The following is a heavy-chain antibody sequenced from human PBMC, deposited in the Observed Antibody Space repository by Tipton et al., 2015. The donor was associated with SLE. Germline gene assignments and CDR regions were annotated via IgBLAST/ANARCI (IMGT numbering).Heavy chain of an antibody. CDR2: ISYDGSNK. V-gene: IGHV3-30*04. CDR1: GFTFSSYA. D-gene: IGHD6-19*01. J-gene: IGHJ6*02. CDR3: ARSIAVAGTGLDV. Sequence: SLRLSCAASGFTFSSYAIHWVRQAPGKGLEWVAVISYDGSNKYYADSVKGRFTISRDNSKNTLYLQMNSLRAEDTAVYYCARSIAVAGTGLDVWGQGTTATVSS.